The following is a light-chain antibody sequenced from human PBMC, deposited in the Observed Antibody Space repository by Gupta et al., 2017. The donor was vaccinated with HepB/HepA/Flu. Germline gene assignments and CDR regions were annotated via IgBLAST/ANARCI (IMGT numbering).Light chain of an antibody. CDR3: SSYTTSSTQV. V-gene: IGLV2-14*03. CDR2: HVI. Sequence: QSALTQPASVSASPGQSITISCTGTSSHVVAYKYVSWYQQHPGQAHKLMIYHVITRPEGVANRFSDTKSGNTASLTIAGLKGEEEDDYYCSSYTTSSTQVFGGGTKLTVL. CDR1: SSHVVAYKY. J-gene: IGLJ3*02.